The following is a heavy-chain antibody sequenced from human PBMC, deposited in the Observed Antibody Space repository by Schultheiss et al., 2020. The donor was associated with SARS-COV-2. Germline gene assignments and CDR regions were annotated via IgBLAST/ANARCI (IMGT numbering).Heavy chain of an antibody. J-gene: IGHJ6*03. Sequence: GGSLRLSCAASGFTFDDYGMNWVRQAPGKGLEWVSSISSSSSYIYYADSVKGRFTISRDNAKNSLYLQMNSLRAEDTAVYYCASIPKEYCSSTSCSRTYYYYYMDVWGKGTTVTVSS. D-gene: IGHD2-2*01. CDR2: ISSSSSYI. V-gene: IGHV3-21*01. CDR3: ASIPKEYCSSTSCSRTYYYYYMDV. CDR1: GFTFDDYG.